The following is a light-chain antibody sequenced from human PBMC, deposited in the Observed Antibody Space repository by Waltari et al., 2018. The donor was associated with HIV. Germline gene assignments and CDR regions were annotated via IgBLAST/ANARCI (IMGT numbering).Light chain of an antibody. CDR1: ILAKKF. Sequence: SYELTQPPSVSVSPGQTATITCTGQILAKKFVYWYRQKPGQSPPLVIIDDGKRAYGIHGRFSASRSGTLATLTITGAQVDDEGDYFCYSTEDNDRHRGVFGTGTEVSV. CDR2: DDG. J-gene: IGLJ1*01. CDR3: YSTEDNDRHRGV. V-gene: IGLV3-10*01.